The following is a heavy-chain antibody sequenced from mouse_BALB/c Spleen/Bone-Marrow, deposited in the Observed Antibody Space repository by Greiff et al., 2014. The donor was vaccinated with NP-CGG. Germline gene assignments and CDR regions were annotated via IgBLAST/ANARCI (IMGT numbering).Heavy chain of an antibody. CDR3: TRPSFYYGSSYWYFDA. CDR2: IDPANGDT. Sequence: DVKLQESGSELVKPGASVKLSCAASGFNIKDTYMHWVKQRPEQGLEWIGRIDPANGDTKYDPKFQGKATITADTSSNTAYLQLSSLTSEDTAVYYCTRPSFYYGSSYWYFDAWGAGTTVTVSS. CDR1: GFNIKDTY. J-gene: IGHJ1*01. D-gene: IGHD1-1*01. V-gene: IGHV14-3*02.